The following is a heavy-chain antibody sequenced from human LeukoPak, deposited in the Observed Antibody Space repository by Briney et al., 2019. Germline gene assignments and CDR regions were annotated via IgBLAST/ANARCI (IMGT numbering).Heavy chain of an antibody. Sequence: AGGSLRLSCAASGFTFSSYAMTWVRQAPGKGLEWVSAISGSGGSTYYADSVKGRFTISRDNSKNTLYLQMISLRAEDTAVYYCARGGAYCGGDCSFAFDIWGQGTVVTVSS. J-gene: IGHJ3*02. CDR2: ISGSGGST. CDR3: ARGGAYCGGDCSFAFDI. V-gene: IGHV3-23*01. CDR1: GFTFSSYA. D-gene: IGHD2-21*02.